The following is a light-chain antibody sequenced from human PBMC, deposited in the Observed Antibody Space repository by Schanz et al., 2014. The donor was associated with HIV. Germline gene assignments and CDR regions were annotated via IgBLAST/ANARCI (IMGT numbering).Light chain of an antibody. CDR1: QRLSSSY. Sequence: EIVLTQSPGSLSLSPGGRATLSCGASQRLSSSYLAWYQQKRDQPPRLVIFGASNRATGIPDRFSGSESGTYFTLAINSLAPEDFAVYYCHQRGEWPDTFGQGTKLEI. V-gene: IGKV3D-20*02. CDR2: GAS. J-gene: IGKJ2*01. CDR3: HQRGEWPDT.